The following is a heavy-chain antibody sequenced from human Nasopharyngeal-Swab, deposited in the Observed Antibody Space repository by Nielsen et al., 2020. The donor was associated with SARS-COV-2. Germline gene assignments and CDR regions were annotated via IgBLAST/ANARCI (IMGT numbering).Heavy chain of an antibody. CDR3: AREAEYSSSWQLDY. D-gene: IGHD6-13*01. V-gene: IGHV4-4*02. Sequence: SETLSLTCAVSGGSISSSNWWSWVRQPPGKGLEWIGEIYHSGSTNYNPSLKSRVTISVDTSKNQFSLKLSSVTAADTAVYYCAREAEYSSSWQLDYWGQGTLVTVSS. J-gene: IGHJ4*02. CDR1: GGSISSSNW. CDR2: IYHSGST.